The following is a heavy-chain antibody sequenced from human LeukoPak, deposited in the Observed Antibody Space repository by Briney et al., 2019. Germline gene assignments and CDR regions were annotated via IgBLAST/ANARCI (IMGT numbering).Heavy chain of an antibody. Sequence: PGTSLRLSCAASGFTFSSHGMHWVRQAPGKGLEWVAVIWYDGSDNYYAASVKGRVTISRDNSKSTLYLEMNNLRAEDTAVYYCARGLSGYNTHFDWFDSWGQGTLVTVSS. V-gene: IGHV3-33*01. J-gene: IGHJ5*01. CDR2: IWYDGSDN. CDR3: ARGLSGYNTHFDWFDS. CDR1: GFTFSSHG. D-gene: IGHD1-14*01.